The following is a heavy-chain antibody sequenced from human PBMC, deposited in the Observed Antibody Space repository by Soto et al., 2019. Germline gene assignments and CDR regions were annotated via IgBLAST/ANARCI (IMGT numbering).Heavy chain of an antibody. V-gene: IGHV1-69*13. CDR3: ARDSGAKLSSS. D-gene: IGHD6-13*01. CDR1: GGTSSSYR. Sequence: SVKVSCKASGGTSSSYRFNWVRQARGQGLEWLGGIVPIYRTADYAQKFQGRVTITADESTRTVYMELSSLKSQDTALYYCARDSGAKLSSSWGQGTLVTSPQ. CDR2: IVPIYRTA. J-gene: IGHJ4*02.